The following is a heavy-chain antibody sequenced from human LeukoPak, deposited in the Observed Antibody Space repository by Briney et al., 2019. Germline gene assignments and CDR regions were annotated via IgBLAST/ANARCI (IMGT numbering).Heavy chain of an antibody. D-gene: IGHD5-12*01. V-gene: IGHV4-61*02. CDR3: AREYSH. Sequence: SQTLSLTXSVSGDSITSGDSYWTWVRQPAGKGLEWIGLIYTSGSTKYNPSLKSRITISLDTSKNQFSLQLNSVTAADTAVYYCAREYSHWGQGTLVTVSS. CDR1: GDSITSGDSY. CDR2: IYTSGST. J-gene: IGHJ4*02.